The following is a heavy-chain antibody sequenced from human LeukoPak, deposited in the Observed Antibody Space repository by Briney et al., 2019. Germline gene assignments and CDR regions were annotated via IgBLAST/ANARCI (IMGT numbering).Heavy chain of an antibody. CDR1: GGSISSYY. Sequence: SETLSLTCTVSGGSISSYYWSWIRQPAGRGLEWIGRIYTSGSTNYNPSLKSRVTISVDKSKNQFSLKLSSVTAAATAVYYCARDQTATPGYHYYYMDVWGKGTTVTVSS. CDR3: ARDQTATPGYHYYYMDV. D-gene: IGHD2-15*01. CDR2: IYTSGST. V-gene: IGHV4-4*07. J-gene: IGHJ6*03.